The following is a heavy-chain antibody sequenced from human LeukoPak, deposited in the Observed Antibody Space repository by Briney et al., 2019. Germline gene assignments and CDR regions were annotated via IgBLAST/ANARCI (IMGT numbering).Heavy chain of an antibody. V-gene: IGHV4-34*01. CDR1: GGSFSGYY. Sequence: SSETLSLTCAVYGGSFSGYYWSWIRQPPGKGLEWIGEINHSGSTNYNPSLKSRVTISVDTSKNQFSLKLSSVTAADTAVYYCARAIGGDAFDIWGQGTMVTVSS. J-gene: IGHJ3*02. CDR3: ARAIGGDAFDI. D-gene: IGHD2-15*01. CDR2: INHSGST.